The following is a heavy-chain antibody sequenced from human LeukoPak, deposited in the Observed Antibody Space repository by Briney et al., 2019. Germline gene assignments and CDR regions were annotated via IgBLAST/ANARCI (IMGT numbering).Heavy chain of an antibody. D-gene: IGHD4-17*01. Sequence: GGSLRLSCAASGFIVSSNYMTWIRQAPGKGLERVSVTYSGGTTYYADSVKGRFTISSDNSKNTLYLQMNSLRVEDTAVYYCARGSHDSGDSYLDYWGQGTLVTVSS. V-gene: IGHV3-53*01. J-gene: IGHJ4*02. CDR2: TYSGGTT. CDR1: GFIVSSNY. CDR3: ARGSHDSGDSYLDY.